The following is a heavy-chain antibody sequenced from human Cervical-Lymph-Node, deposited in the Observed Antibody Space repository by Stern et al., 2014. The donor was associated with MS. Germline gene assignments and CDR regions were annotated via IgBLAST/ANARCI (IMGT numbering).Heavy chain of an antibody. Sequence: QVQLGQSGAEVDRPGASVKVSCKASGYTFTAYFLHWERQAPGQGLEWMGWISPKTGSATYAQKFQDRVTMTRDTSINTGYMEVSSLRSDDTAVYYCARDRGSYSDYWGQGTLVAVSS. J-gene: IGHJ4*02. CDR2: ISPKTGSA. V-gene: IGHV1-2*02. D-gene: IGHD1-26*01. CDR1: GYTFTAYF. CDR3: ARDRGSYSDY.